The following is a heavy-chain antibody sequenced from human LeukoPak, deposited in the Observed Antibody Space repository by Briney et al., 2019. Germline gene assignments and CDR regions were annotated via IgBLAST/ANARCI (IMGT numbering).Heavy chain of an antibody. J-gene: IGHJ3*02. Sequence: GRSLRLSCAASGFTFSSYAMHWVRQAPGKGLEWVAVISYDGSNKYYADSVKGRFTISRDNSKTTLYLQINSLRAEDTAVYYCARDRPYYYDSSGYSPDAFDIWGQGTMVTVSS. CDR3: ARDRPYYYDSSGYSPDAFDI. CDR1: GFTFSSYA. V-gene: IGHV3-30*04. D-gene: IGHD3-22*01. CDR2: ISYDGSNK.